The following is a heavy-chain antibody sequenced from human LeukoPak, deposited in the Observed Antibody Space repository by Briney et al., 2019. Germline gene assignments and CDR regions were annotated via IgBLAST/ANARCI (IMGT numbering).Heavy chain of an antibody. J-gene: IGHJ3*02. Sequence: PGGSLRLSCAASGFXFSSYAIHWVRQAPGKGLEYVSAISSNGGSTYYANSVKGRFTISRDNSKNTLYLQMGSLRAEDMAVYYCARQHGCGGDWCAFDIWGQGTLVTVSS. CDR3: ARQHGCGGDWCAFDI. CDR2: ISSNGGST. D-gene: IGHD2-21*02. CDR1: GFXFSSYA. V-gene: IGHV3-64*01.